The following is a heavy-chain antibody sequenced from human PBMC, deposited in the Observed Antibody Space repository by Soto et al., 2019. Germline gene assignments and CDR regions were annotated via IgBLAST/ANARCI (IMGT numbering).Heavy chain of an antibody. V-gene: IGHV1-69*04. J-gene: IGHJ4*02. CDR1: GDTFNFYS. Sequence: QVQLVQSGAEVKRPGSSVKVSYKASGDTFNFYSINWVRQAPGLGLEWMGRVNPIVSMSNYAQRFQDRVTMTADKSTSTAYMELSGLRSEDTAIYYCATSYGSGYRAFDYWGQGALVTVSS. CDR2: VNPIVSMS. CDR3: ATSYGSGYRAFDY. D-gene: IGHD3-10*01.